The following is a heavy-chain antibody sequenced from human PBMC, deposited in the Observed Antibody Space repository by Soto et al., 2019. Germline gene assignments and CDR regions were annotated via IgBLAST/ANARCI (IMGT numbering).Heavy chain of an antibody. CDR2: ISYDGTNK. CDR3: ARDPKTSGGQHWAFNYFDS. J-gene: IGHJ4*02. CDR1: GFSFSISP. Sequence: GGSLRLSCAASGFSFSISPMHWVRQAPGKGPEWVALISYDGTNKFYADSVKGRFTISRDNSKSTLYLQVDSLRPEDAAVYYCARDPKTSGGQHWAFNYFDSWGQGTLVTVPQ. V-gene: IGHV3-30-3*01. D-gene: IGHD7-27*01.